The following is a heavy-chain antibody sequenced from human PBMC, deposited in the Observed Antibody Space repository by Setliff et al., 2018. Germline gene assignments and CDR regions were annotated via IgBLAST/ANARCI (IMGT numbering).Heavy chain of an antibody. Sequence: GGSLRLSCAAFGSTFSSYEMNWVRQAPGKGLEWVSYISSSGSTIYYADSVKGRFTISRDKAKNSLYLLMNSLRAEDTAVYYCARGAYGDYYFYYWGQGTLVAVSS. CDR2: ISSSGSTI. CDR1: GSTFSSYE. V-gene: IGHV3-48*03. CDR3: ARGAYGDYYFYY. J-gene: IGHJ4*02. D-gene: IGHD4-17*01.